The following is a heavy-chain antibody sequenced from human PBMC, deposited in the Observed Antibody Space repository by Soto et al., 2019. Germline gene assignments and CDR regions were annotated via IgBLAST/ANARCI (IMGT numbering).Heavy chain of an antibody. V-gene: IGHV4-59*01. D-gene: IGHD3-10*01. CDR2: IYHTGST. CDR1: GGSITSYY. Sequence: QVQLQESGPGLVKPSETLSLTCTVSGGSITSYYWTWIRQPPGKGLEWVGYIYHTGSTSYNASLRSRVPISVDPSKNQFPRKRGSVTAGDTAVYYCAGDGGDRRFDYGGQGPPVTVSS. CDR3: AGDGGDRRFDY. J-gene: IGHJ4*02.